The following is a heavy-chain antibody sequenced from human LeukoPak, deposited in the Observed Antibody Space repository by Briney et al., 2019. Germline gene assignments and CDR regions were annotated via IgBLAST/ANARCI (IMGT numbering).Heavy chain of an antibody. J-gene: IGHJ6*02. D-gene: IGHD3-9*01. V-gene: IGHV5-10-1*01. CDR1: GYSFTSYW. CDR3: ATTGHYGMDV. CDR2: INPSDSYT. Sequence: GESLKISCKGSGYSFTSYWISWVRQMSGKGLEWMGRINPSDSYTKYSPSFQGHVTISADKSINTAYLQWSSLKASDTAMYYCATTGHYGMDVWGQGTTVTVSS.